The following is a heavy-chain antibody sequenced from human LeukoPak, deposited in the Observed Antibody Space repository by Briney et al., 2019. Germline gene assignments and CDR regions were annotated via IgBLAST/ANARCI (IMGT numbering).Heavy chain of an antibody. D-gene: IGHD3-22*01. CDR2: IYYSGST. Sequence: KPSETLSLTCTVSGGSISCGGYYWSWIRQHPGKGLEWIGYIYYSGSTYYNPSLKSRVTISVDTSKNQFSLKLSSVTAADTAVYYCARGDSSGCDYWGQGTLVTVSS. V-gene: IGHV4-31*03. CDR1: GGSISCGGYY. J-gene: IGHJ4*02. CDR3: ARGDSSGCDY.